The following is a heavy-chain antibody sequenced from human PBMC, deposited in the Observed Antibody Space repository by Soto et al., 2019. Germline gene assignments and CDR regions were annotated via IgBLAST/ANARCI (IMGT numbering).Heavy chain of an antibody. CDR3: TKGYTGVVLGGAFDI. CDR2: IKSKTDGGTT. CDR1: GFTFSNAW. Sequence: EVQLVESGGGLVKPGGSLRLSCAASGFTFSNAWMSWVRQAPGKGLEWVGRIKSKTDGGTTDYAAPVKGRFTISRDDSKNTLNLQMSSLKTEDAAVYYCTKGYTGVVLGGAFDIWGQGTMVTVSS. V-gene: IGHV3-15*01. D-gene: IGHD3-16*01. J-gene: IGHJ3*02.